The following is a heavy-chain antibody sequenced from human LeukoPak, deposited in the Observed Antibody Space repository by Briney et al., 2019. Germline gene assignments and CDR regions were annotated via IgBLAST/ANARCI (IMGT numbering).Heavy chain of an antibody. Sequence: SETLSLTCAVYGGSFSGYYWSWIRQPPGKGLEWIGEINHSGSTNYNPSLKSRVTISVDTSKNQFSLKLSSVTAADTAMYYCARVVIAAAGEFDPWGQGTLVTVSS. CDR1: GGSFSGYY. V-gene: IGHV4-34*01. CDR3: ARVVIAAAGEFDP. D-gene: IGHD6-13*01. CDR2: INHSGST. J-gene: IGHJ5*02.